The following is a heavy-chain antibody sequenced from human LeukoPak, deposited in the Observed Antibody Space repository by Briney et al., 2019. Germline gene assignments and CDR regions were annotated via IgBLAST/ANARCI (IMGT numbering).Heavy chain of an antibody. Sequence: SETLSLTCTVSGGSISSYYWSWIRQPPGKGLEWIGYIYYSGSTNYNPSLKSRVTISVDTSKNQFSLKLSSVTAADTAVYYCARAPRGNWFDPWGQGTLVTVSS. CDR1: GGSISSYY. J-gene: IGHJ5*02. CDR3: ARAPRGNWFDP. V-gene: IGHV4-59*01. D-gene: IGHD3-10*01. CDR2: IYYSGST.